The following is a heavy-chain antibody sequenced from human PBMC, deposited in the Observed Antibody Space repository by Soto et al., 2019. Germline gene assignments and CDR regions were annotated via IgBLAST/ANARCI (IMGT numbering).Heavy chain of an antibody. Sequence: SETLSLTCTVSGGSMRNYFWTWIRQPPGKGLEWIGYIHYSGTTSFFPSYNPSLRSRVTISEDTSKNQFSLKLLSVTTADTAVYFCAAGEASSRNLAPYYLGFWGQGTLVTVSS. CDR3: AAGEASSRNLAPYYLGF. CDR2: IHYSGTT. D-gene: IGHD6-13*01. CDR1: GGSMRNYF. J-gene: IGHJ4*02. V-gene: IGHV4-59*01.